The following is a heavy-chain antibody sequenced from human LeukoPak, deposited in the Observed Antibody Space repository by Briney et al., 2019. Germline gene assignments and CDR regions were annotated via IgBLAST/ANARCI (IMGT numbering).Heavy chain of an antibody. CDR2: IYYSGST. Sequence: SETLSLTCTVSGGSISSYYWSWIRQPPGKGLEWIGYIYYSGSTNYNPSLKSRVTISVDTSKNQFSLKLSSVTAADTAVYYCARSFMVRGVNPMDYWGQGTLVTVSS. CDR3: ARSFMVRGVNPMDY. J-gene: IGHJ4*02. V-gene: IGHV4-59*08. CDR1: GGSISSYY. D-gene: IGHD3-10*01.